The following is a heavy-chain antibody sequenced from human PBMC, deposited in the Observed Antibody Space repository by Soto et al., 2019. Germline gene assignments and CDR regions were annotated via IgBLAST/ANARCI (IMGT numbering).Heavy chain of an antibody. CDR1: GFTFSKFA. Sequence: QVQLVEFGGGAVQPGRSLRLSCAASGFTFSKFAMHWVRQAPGKGLESVAVISNDGRKKYYADSVTGRFTISRENSNNTLSLQMISLRLEDTAVYYCAKDISSYSGGYTYYFDYWGQGTLVTVSS. D-gene: IGHD1-26*01. CDR2: ISNDGRKK. J-gene: IGHJ4*02. CDR3: AKDISSYSGGYTYYFDY. V-gene: IGHV3-30*18.